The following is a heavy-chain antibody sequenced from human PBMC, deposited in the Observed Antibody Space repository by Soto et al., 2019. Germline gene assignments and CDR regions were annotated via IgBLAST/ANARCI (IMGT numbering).Heavy chain of an antibody. D-gene: IGHD2-15*01. Sequence: ASVKVSCKASGYTFTSYDINWVRQATGQGLEWMGWMNPNSGNTGYAQKFQGRVTMTRNTSISTAYMELSSLRSEDTAVYYCAGGKLYCSGGSCYSIDAFDIWGQGTMVTVSS. CDR1: GYTFTSYD. V-gene: IGHV1-8*01. J-gene: IGHJ3*02. CDR2: MNPNSGNT. CDR3: AGGKLYCSGGSCYSIDAFDI.